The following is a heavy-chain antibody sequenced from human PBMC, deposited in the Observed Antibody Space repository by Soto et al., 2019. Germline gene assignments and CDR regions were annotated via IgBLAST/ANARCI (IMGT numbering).Heavy chain of an antibody. V-gene: IGHV1-69*01. CDR2: TIPMIGAT. J-gene: IGHJ6*02. CDR3: VRDQEASSFDYYHYGMHL. Sequence: QEQLVQSGAEVKKPGSSVKVSCRASGVTFTRHAIHWVRQAPGHGLEWMGVTIPMIGATVVGQRFEGRVTISADESTSTGYMELSSLRSDDTAMYYCVRDQEASSFDYYHYGMHLWGQGTTVTVSS. CDR1: GVTFTRHA. D-gene: IGHD6-19*01.